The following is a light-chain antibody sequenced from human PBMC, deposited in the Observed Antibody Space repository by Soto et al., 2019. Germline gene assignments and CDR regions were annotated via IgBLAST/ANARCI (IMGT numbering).Light chain of an antibody. Sequence: DIQMTQSPSTLSASVGDRVTITCRASQSLNNFLAWYQQKPGKAPKLLIYDASTLERGVPSRFSGTGSGTEFTLTISSLQHDDFATYYCQQYYRSSITFGQGTRLEIK. CDR1: QSLNNF. CDR3: QQYYRSSIT. J-gene: IGKJ5*01. CDR2: DAS. V-gene: IGKV1-5*01.